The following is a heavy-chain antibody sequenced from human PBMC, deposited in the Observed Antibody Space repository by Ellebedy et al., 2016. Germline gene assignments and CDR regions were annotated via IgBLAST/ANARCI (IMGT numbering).Heavy chain of an antibody. CDR3: ARGSGNDDYGDFEDY. J-gene: IGHJ4*02. CDR1: GFSISNGYY. D-gene: IGHD4-17*01. V-gene: IGHV4-38-2*02. Sequence: SETLSLXCSVSGFSISNGYYWGWIRPPPGKGLEWVGSIYRGGSTYYNPSLKSRVTISVDTSKNQFSLRLSSVTAADTAVYYCARGSGNDDYGDFEDYWGQGILVTVSS. CDR2: IYRGGST.